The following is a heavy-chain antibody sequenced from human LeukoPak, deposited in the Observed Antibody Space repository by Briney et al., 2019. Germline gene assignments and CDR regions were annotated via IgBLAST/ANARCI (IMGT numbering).Heavy chain of an antibody. CDR2: MYDSGNT. Sequence: SETLSLTCTVSGDSVSSSSSYWGWIRQPPGKGLEWIGSMYDSGNTYYNPSLKSRVTISVDTSKNQFSLRLSFVTAADTAVYYCARYPTAMVSFDYWGQGTLVTVSS. V-gene: IGHV4-39*01. J-gene: IGHJ4*02. CDR3: ARYPTAMVSFDY. D-gene: IGHD5-18*01. CDR1: GDSVSSSSSY.